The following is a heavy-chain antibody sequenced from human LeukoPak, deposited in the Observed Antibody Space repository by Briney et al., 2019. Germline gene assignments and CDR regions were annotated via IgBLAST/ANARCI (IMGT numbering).Heavy chain of an antibody. CDR3: AKVRYGTFNWFDP. D-gene: IGHD2/OR15-2a*01. Sequence: PSETLSLTCTVSGDSINNYYWSWIRQPAGTGLEWIGRIYSTGTTNYNPSLKSRVTMSVDTSKNQFSLKLSSVTAADTAVYYCAKVRYGTFNWFDPWGQGTLVTVSS. CDR2: IYSTGTT. CDR1: GDSINNYY. V-gene: IGHV4-4*07. J-gene: IGHJ5*02.